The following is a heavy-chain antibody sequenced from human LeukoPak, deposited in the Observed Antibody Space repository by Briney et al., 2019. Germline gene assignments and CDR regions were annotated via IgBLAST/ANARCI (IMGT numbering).Heavy chain of an antibody. J-gene: IGHJ4*02. V-gene: IGHV4-34*01. Sequence: SETLSLTCAVYGGSFSGYYWSWIRQPPGKGLEWIGEINHSGSTNYNPSLKSRVTISVDTSKNQFSLKLSSVTAADTAVYYCARGKRNTYYYDSSGSFDYWGQGTLVTVPS. CDR3: ARGKRNTYYYDSSGSFDY. CDR2: INHSGST. CDR1: GGSFSGYY. D-gene: IGHD3-22*01.